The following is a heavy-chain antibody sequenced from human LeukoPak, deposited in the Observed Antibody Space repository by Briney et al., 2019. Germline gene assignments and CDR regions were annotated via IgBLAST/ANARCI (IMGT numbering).Heavy chain of an antibody. J-gene: IGHJ1*01. V-gene: IGHV4-34*01. CDR2: INHSGST. Sequence: PSETLSLTCAVHGGSFSGYYWSWIRQPPGKGLEWIGEINHSGSTNYNPSLKSRVTILVDTSKNQFSLKLSSVTAADTAVYYCARGHSPVTTKVSYFQHWGQGTLVTVSS. CDR3: ARGHSPVTTKVSYFQH. D-gene: IGHD4-17*01. CDR1: GGSFSGYY.